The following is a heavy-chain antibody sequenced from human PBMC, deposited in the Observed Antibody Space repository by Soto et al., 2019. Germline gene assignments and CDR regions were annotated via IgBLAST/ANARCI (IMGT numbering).Heavy chain of an antibody. J-gene: IGHJ6*02. Sequence: DVQLLESGGGLAQPGGSLRLSCEASGFIFSHYAMTWVRQAPGKGLEWVSTVAYNGDPYSPDSVKGRFTISRDNSRNTVTLQMTSLRAEDTAVYYCAKDHRELRFLEWLPGLGYGMDVWGQGTTVTVSS. D-gene: IGHD3-3*01. CDR2: VAYNGDP. V-gene: IGHV3-23*01. CDR1: GFIFSHYA. CDR3: AKDHRELRFLEWLPGLGYGMDV.